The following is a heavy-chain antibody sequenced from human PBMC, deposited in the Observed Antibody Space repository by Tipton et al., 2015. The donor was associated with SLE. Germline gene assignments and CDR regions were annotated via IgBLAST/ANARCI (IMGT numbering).Heavy chain of an antibody. Sequence: PGLVKPSGTLSLTCTVSGGSISSANWWSWVRQPPGKGLEWIGEIYHSGSTNYNPSLKSRVTILVDKSKNQLSLKLSSVTAADTAVYYCASGDFGDYVFESWGQGTLVTVSS. V-gene: IGHV4-4*02. CDR1: GGSISSANW. J-gene: IGHJ4*02. CDR3: ASGDFGDYVFES. D-gene: IGHD4-17*01. CDR2: IYHSGST.